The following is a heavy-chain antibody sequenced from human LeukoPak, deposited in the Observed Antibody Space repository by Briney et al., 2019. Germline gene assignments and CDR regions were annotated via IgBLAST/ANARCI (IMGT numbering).Heavy chain of an antibody. Sequence: SETLSLTCTVSGGSFSSYYWSWIRQPPGKGLEWIGSIYYSGSPYYNPSLKSRVTISVDTSKNQFSLKVISVTAADTAVYYCARWRTARTGFDYWGQGTLVTVSS. CDR1: GGSFSSYY. CDR3: ARWRTARTGFDY. J-gene: IGHJ4*02. D-gene: IGHD3/OR15-3a*01. V-gene: IGHV4-59*05. CDR2: IYYSGSP.